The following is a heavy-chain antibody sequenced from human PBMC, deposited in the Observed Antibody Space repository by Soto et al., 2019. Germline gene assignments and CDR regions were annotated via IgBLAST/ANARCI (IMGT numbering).Heavy chain of an antibody. V-gene: IGHV5-10-1*01. CDR1: EYSFAGYW. CDR3: ARQIYDSDTGPNFQYYFDS. Sequence: GDSLKISCKGSEYSFAGYWITWVRQKPGKGLEWMGRIDPSDSQTYYSPSFRGHVTISVTKSITTVFLQWSSLRASDTAMYYCARQIYDSDTGPNFQYYFDSWGQGTPVNVS. CDR2: IDPSDSQT. J-gene: IGHJ4*02. D-gene: IGHD3-22*01.